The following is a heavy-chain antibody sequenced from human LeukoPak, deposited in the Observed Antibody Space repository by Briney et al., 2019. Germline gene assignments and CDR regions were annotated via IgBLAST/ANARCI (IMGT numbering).Heavy chain of an antibody. CDR1: GFPFSNYW. J-gene: IGHJ4*02. CDR3: ARAYYDNSGYLGY. CDR2: IKQDGSEK. Sequence: GGSLRPSCAASGFPFSNYWMNWVRQAPGKGVEWVASIKQDGSEKYYVDSVKGRFTISRDNAKNSLFLQMNSLRAEATAVYYCARAYYDNSGYLGYWGQGTLVTVSS. D-gene: IGHD3-22*01. V-gene: IGHV3-7*04.